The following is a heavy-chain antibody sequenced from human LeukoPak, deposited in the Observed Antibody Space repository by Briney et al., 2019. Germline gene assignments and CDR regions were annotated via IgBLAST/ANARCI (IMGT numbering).Heavy chain of an antibody. Sequence: GGSLRLSCAASGFTFSTSWVSWVRQAPGKGLEWVANIKEDGSVKHYVDSMEGRFSISRDNARSSLYLQVNSLRAEDTAVYYCVRDSDYQRNSGGRYAHYDALDIWGHGTMVTVSS. V-gene: IGHV3-7*01. CDR2: IKEDGSVK. D-gene: IGHD2-21*01. CDR3: VRDSDYQRNSGGRYAHYDALDI. CDR1: GFTFSTSW. J-gene: IGHJ3*02.